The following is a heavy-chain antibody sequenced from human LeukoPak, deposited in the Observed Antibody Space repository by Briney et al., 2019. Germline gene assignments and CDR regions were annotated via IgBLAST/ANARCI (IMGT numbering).Heavy chain of an antibody. V-gene: IGHV4-59*01. CDR3: ARASSGAGVRPFDP. Sequence: SETLSLTCGVSGGAITNYYWNWIRQAPGKGLEWLGYIYYTGSTTYNPSVKSRITISLDTSKKQISLKLHSVTAADTAVYYCARASSGAGVRPFDPWGQGTLVTVSS. CDR1: GGAITNYY. D-gene: IGHD1-26*01. J-gene: IGHJ5*02. CDR2: IYYTGST.